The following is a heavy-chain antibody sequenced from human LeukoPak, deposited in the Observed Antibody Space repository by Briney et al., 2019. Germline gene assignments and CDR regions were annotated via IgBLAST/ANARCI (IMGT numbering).Heavy chain of an antibody. Sequence: PSETLSLTCTVSGGSISSRNYYWAWIRQTPGKGLEWIGSIYHSGDTYYSPSLKSRVTTSVDTSMNQLSLRLSSVTAADAALYYCVRAVNTKGDLWGQGTLVTVSS. CDR3: VRAVNTKGDL. CDR2: IYHSGDT. D-gene: IGHD3-3*01. J-gene: IGHJ5*02. CDR1: GGSISSRNYY. V-gene: IGHV4-39*01.